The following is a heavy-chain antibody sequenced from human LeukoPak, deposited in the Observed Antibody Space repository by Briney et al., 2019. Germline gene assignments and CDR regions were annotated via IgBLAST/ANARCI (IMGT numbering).Heavy chain of an antibody. CDR3: ARGGGRPGWYYYYMDV. J-gene: IGHJ6*03. CDR1: GGSISSGDYY. CDR2: IYYSGST. D-gene: IGHD3-16*01. Sequence: PSETLSLTCTVSGGSISSGDYYWSWIRQPPGKGLEWIGYIYYSGSTYYNPSLKSRVIISVDTSKNQFSLKLSSVTAADTAVYYCARGGGRPGWYYYYMDVWGKGTTVTVSS. V-gene: IGHV4-30-4*08.